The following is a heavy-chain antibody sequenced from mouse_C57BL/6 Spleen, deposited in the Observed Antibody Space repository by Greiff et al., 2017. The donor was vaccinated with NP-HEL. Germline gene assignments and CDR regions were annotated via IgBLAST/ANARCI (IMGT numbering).Heavy chain of an antibody. CDR2: INYDGRRT. CDR1: GFTFSDYY. J-gene: IGHJ2*01. D-gene: IGHD3-3*01. Sequence: EVNLVESEGGLVQPFGAMNLSCTASGFTFSDYYMAWVRQVPEKGLEWVANINYDGRRTYYLDSLKSRFIISRDNAKNILYLQMSSLKSEDTATYYCARGGRGYYFDYWGQGTTLTVSS. V-gene: IGHV5-16*01. CDR3: ARGGRGYYFDY.